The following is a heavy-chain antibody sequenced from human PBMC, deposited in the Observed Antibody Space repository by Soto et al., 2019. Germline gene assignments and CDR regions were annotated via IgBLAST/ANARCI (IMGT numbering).Heavy chain of an antibody. V-gene: IGHV6-1*01. CDR3: ARGEKYSGRIFDY. CDR1: LGIVSSNSSL. J-gene: IGHJ4*01. Sequence: SQTLXLTFSITLGIVSSNSSLCSGFRQSPSRGLEWLGRTYYRSNLYYEYAVSVRVRITINPDTSKNQYSLQLNSVTPEDTAVYFCARGEKYSGRIFDYWGQGTLVTVSS. CDR2: TYYRSNLYY. D-gene: IGHD1-26*01.